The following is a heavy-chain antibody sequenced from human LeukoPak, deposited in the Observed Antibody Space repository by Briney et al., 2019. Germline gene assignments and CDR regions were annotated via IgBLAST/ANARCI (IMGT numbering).Heavy chain of an antibody. CDR2: ISGSGGST. CDR3: AKGPDIVVVPAAAPRFDP. J-gene: IGHJ5*02. V-gene: IGHV3-23*01. Sequence: AGSLRLSCAASGFTFTDYRMSWVRQAPGKGPEWVSAISGSGGSTYYADSVKGRFTISRDNSKNTLYLQMNSLRAEDTAVYYCAKGPDIVVVPAAAPRFDPWGPGTLVTVSS. CDR1: GFTFTDYR. D-gene: IGHD2-2*01.